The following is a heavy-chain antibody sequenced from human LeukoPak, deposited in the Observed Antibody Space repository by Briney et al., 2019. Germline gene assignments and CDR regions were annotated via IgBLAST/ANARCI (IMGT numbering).Heavy chain of an antibody. CDR2: IIPIFGTA. J-gene: IGHJ4*02. CDR3: ARALPSGAPADY. CDR1: GGTFSSYA. Sequence: SVKVACKASGGTFSSYAISWLRQAPGQGLEWMGGIIPIFGTANYAQKFEGRDRITTNESTTTAYMELSSLRSEDTAAYYCARALPSGAPADYWGQGTLVTVSS. V-gene: IGHV1-69*05. D-gene: IGHD2-2*01.